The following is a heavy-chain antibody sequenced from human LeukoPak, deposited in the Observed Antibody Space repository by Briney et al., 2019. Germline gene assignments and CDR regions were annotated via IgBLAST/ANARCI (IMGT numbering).Heavy chain of an antibody. Sequence: ASVKVSCKASGYTFTSYYMHWVRQAPGQGLEWMGIINPSGGSTSYAQKFQGRVTMTRDTSTSTVYMELSSLRSEDTAVYCCARGAGSYYYYYGMDVWGQGTTVTVSS. V-gene: IGHV1-46*03. D-gene: IGHD3-10*01. CDR1: GYTFTSYY. J-gene: IGHJ6*02. CDR3: ARGAGSYYYYYGMDV. CDR2: INPSGGST.